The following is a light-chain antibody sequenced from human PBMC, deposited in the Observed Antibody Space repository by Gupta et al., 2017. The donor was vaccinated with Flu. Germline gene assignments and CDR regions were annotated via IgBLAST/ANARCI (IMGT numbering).Light chain of an antibody. CDR3: SSDEGNNYMV. CDR2: EVN. CDR1: IIDVASSNY. Sequence: QSALTQPPSASGSPGQTVTISCTGSIIDVASSNYVSWYQQYPGKAPKFLIYEVNKRPSGVPDRFSGSKSGNTASLTVSGLQAEDEADYYCSSDEGNNYMVFGGGTRLTVL. V-gene: IGLV2-8*01. J-gene: IGLJ3*02.